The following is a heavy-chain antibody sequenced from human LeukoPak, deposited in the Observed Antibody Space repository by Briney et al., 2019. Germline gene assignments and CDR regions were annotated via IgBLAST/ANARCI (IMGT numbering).Heavy chain of an antibody. CDR3: AKDQPYYDSSGYYYSSFDY. CDR1: GFTFSSYA. J-gene: IGHJ4*02. Sequence: GGSLRLSFAASGFTFSSYAMSWVRQAPGKGLGGVSAISGSGGSTYYADSVKGRFTISRDNSKNTLYLQMNSLRAEDTAVYYCAKDQPYYDSSGYYYSSFDYWGQGTLVTVSS. D-gene: IGHD3-22*01. V-gene: IGHV3-23*01. CDR2: ISGSGGST.